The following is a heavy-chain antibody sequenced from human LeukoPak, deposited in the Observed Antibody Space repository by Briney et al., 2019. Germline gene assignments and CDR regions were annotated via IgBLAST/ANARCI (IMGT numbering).Heavy chain of an antibody. D-gene: IGHD6-19*01. CDR1: GGSISSSSYY. CDR3: ARARGTAMAPDNY. J-gene: IGHJ4*02. Sequence: PSETLSLTCTVSGGSISSSSYYWGWLRQPPGTGLEWLGITYYIGTTYYNPSLKSRVTISVDPSKNQFSLKLSSVTAADTAVYYCARARGTAMAPDNYWGQGTLVTVSS. CDR2: TYYIGTT. V-gene: IGHV4-39*01.